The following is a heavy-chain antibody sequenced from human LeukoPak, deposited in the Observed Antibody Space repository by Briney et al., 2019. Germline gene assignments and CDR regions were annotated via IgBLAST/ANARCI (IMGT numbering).Heavy chain of an antibody. V-gene: IGHV1-69*13. D-gene: IGHD5-24*01. Sequence: SVKVSCKASGGTFSSYAISWVRQAPGQGLEWMGGIIPIFGTANYARKFQGRVTITADESTSTAYMELSSLRSEDTAVYYCAREGVVGDGYNFFDYWGQGTLVTVSS. CDR1: GGTFSSYA. CDR3: AREGVVGDGYNFFDY. CDR2: IIPIFGTA. J-gene: IGHJ4*02.